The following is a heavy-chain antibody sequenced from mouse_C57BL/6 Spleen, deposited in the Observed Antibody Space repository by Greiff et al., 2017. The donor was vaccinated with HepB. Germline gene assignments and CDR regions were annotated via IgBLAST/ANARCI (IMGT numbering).Heavy chain of an antibody. CDR3: ARPLGFAY. J-gene: IGHJ3*01. V-gene: IGHV5-17*01. CDR1: GFTFSDYG. Sequence: DVKLVESGGCLVKPGGSLKLSCAASGFTFSDYGMHWVRQAPEKGLEWVAYISSGSSTIYYADTVKGRFTISRDNAKNTLFLQMTSLRSEDTAMYYCARPLGFAYWGQGTLVTVSA. CDR2: ISSGSSTI.